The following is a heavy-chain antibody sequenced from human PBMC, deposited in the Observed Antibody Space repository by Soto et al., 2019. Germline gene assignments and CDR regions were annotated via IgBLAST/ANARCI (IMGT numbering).Heavy chain of an antibody. Sequence: PGGSLRLSCAASRFTFSSYEMHWVRQAPGKGLEWVSYISSSGSTVYYADSVKVRFTISRDNTRNSLYLQMNSLRDEDTALYYCVRYCSTTLCNGVATRIFDXWGQGTLFTVSX. CDR1: RFTFSSYE. D-gene: IGHD5-12*01. V-gene: IGHV3-48*03. CDR3: VRYCSTTLCNGVATRIFDX. J-gene: IGHJ4*02. CDR2: ISSSGSTV.